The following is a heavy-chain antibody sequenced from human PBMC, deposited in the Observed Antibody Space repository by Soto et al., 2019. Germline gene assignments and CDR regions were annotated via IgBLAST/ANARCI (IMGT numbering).Heavy chain of an antibody. CDR3: AGRGVRREYFDI. J-gene: IGHJ2*01. CDR1: GGTFSSYA. D-gene: IGHD1-1*01. V-gene: IGHV1-69*12. CDR2: IIPIFGTA. Sequence: QVQLVQSGAEVKKPGSSLKVSCKASGGTFSSYAISWVRQAPGEGLEWMGGIIPIFGTANYAQKFQGRVTITADESTSTAYMELSSLRSEDTAVYYCAGRGVRREYFDIWGRGTLVTVSS.